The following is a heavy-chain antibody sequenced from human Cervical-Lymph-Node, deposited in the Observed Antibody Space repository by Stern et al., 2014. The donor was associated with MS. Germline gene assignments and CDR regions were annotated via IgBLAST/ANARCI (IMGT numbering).Heavy chain of an antibody. CDR3: TRFLQSGWSDLFDS. CDR2: IKRDGSET. CDR1: GSTFSTSW. J-gene: IGHJ5*01. V-gene: IGHV3-7*01. D-gene: IGHD6-19*01. Sequence: EVQLVQSGGGLVQPGGSQRLSCVASGSTFSTSWMSWVRQAPGQGLEGVANIKRDGSETYYLDSVKGRFTISRDNAKSSLYLEMNSLRAEDTAVYYCTRFLQSGWSDLFDSWGRGTLVTVSS.